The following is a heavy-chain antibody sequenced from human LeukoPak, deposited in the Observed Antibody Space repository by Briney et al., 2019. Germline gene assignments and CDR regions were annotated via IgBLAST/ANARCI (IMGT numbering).Heavy chain of an antibody. CDR1: GGSISSDDYY. CDR3: ARKVLVGATTIDY. Sequence: SQTLSLTCTVSGGSISSDDYYWSWIRQPPGKGLEWIGYIYYSGSTYYNPSLKSRLTISVDTSKNQFSLKLSSVTAADTAVYYCARKVLVGATTIDYWGQGTLVTVSS. J-gene: IGHJ4*02. V-gene: IGHV4-30-4*01. CDR2: IYYSGST. D-gene: IGHD1-26*01.